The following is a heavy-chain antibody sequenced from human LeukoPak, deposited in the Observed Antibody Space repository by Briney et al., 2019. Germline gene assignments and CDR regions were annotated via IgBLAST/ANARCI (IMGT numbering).Heavy chain of an antibody. Sequence: SETLSLTCAVYGGSFSGYYWSWIRQPPRKGLEWIGEINHSGSTNYNPSLKSRVTISVDTSKNQFSLKLSSVTAADTAVYYCARGHIAAARSWFDPWGQGTLVTVSS. D-gene: IGHD6-13*01. CDR2: INHSGST. J-gene: IGHJ5*02. CDR3: ARGHIAAARSWFDP. CDR1: GGSFSGYY. V-gene: IGHV4-34*01.